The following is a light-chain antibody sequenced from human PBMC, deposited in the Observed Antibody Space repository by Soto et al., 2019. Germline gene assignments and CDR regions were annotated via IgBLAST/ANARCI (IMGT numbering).Light chain of an antibody. Sequence: DIQMTQSPTSLSASVGDRVTITCRASQDINSYLNWYQHKPGKAPKLLIYAASTLQSGVPSRFSGSGSGTDFTLTISCLQSEDFATYYCQQYYSYPPLTFGGGTKVEIK. CDR3: QQYYSYPPLT. V-gene: IGKV1-17*01. J-gene: IGKJ4*01. CDR2: AAS. CDR1: QDINSY.